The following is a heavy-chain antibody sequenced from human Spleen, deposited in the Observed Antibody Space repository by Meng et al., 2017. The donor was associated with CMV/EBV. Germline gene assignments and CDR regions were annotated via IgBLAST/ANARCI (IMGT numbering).Heavy chain of an antibody. D-gene: IGHD1-1*01. CDR2: IGGSGGSK. V-gene: IGHV3-23*01. CDR3: AKDQGMALERGWFDP. CDR1: GVNCKRKD. Sequence: GVNCKRKDMSWVSREQGRGIEGVEDIGGSGGSKNYADSVKGRFTISRDNSKNTLYLLMNSLRAEDTAVYYCAKDQGMALERGWFDPWGKGTLVTVSS. J-gene: IGHJ5*02.